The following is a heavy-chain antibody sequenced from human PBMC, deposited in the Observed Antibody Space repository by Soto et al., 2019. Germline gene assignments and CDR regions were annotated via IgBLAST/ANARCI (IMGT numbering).Heavy chain of an antibody. D-gene: IGHD2-2*01. Sequence: QVQLVQSGAEVKKPGSSVKVSCKASGGTFSSYAIIWVRQAPGQGLEWMGGIIPISGTANYAQKFQGRVTITADEWTSTAYMELSSLRSDDTAVYYCARSQGSSTSLEIYYSYYYGMDVWGQATTVTVSS. CDR2: IIPISGTA. V-gene: IGHV1-69*01. CDR1: GGTFSSYA. J-gene: IGHJ6*02. CDR3: ARSQGSSTSLEIYYSYYYGMDV.